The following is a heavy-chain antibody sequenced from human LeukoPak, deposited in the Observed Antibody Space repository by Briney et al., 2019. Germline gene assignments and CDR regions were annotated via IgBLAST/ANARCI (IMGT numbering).Heavy chain of an antibody. CDR2: IFSTGAT. V-gene: IGHV4-59*11. Sequence: SETLSLTCSVSGGSISGHYWTWTGLPPGKGLELIGHIFSTGATHYNPSLRSRVTMSIDTSKNQFSLRLSSVNVADAAVDYCARFSTRFDSGCSDASCYVHYWGQGTQVTVSS. D-gene: IGHD2-2*01. CDR1: GGSISGHY. CDR3: ARFSTRFDSGCSDASCYVHY. J-gene: IGHJ4*02.